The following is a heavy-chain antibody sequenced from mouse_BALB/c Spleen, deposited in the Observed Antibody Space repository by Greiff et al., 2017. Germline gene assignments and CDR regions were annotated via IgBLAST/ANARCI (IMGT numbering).Heavy chain of an antibody. J-gene: IGHJ3*01. CDR2: ISNGGGST. CDR3: ARHAGGKAWFAY. V-gene: IGHV5-12-2*01. Sequence: DVMLVESGGGLVQPGGSLKLSCAASGFTFSSYTMSWVRQTPEKRLEWVAYISNGGGSTYYPDTVKGRFTISRDNAKNTLYLQMSSLKSEDTAMYYCARHAGGKAWFAYWGQGTLVTVSA. D-gene: IGHD2-1*01. CDR1: GFTFSSYT.